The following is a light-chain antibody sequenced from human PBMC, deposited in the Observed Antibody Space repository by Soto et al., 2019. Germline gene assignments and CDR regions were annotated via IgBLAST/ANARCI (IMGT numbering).Light chain of an antibody. J-gene: IGLJ1*01. CDR2: DVS. CDR1: SSDVGAYSY. Sequence: SGLTQPASVSGSPGQSVTMSWTGSSSDVGAYSYVSWYQQHPGKAPRLTTYDVSTRPSGVSDRFSGSKSGNTASLTISGLQAEDDADYSCSSYTISSRVFGTGTKVTAL. CDR3: SSYTISSRV. V-gene: IGLV2-14*01.